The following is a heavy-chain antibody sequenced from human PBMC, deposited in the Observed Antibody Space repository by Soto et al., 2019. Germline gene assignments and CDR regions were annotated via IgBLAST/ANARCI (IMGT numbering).Heavy chain of an antibody. J-gene: IGHJ4*02. V-gene: IGHV3-33*01. CDR2: LRYDGSNR. CDR3: ASSIN. CDR1: GFPFSSYG. Sequence: GGSLRLSCAASGFPFSSYGMHWVRQAPGKGLDWVAVLRYDGSNRDYAASVKGRFTISRDNSKNTLFLQMNNLRVDDTAVYYCASSINWGQGTLVTVSS.